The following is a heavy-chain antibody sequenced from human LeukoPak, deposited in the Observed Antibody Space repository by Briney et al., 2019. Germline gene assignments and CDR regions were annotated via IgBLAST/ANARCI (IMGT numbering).Heavy chain of an antibody. Sequence: PGGSLRLSCAASGFTFSAYWMSWVRQAPGKGLEWVANIKDDGSDKYYVDSVKGRFTISRDNAKNSLYLQMNSLRDDDTAVYYCARAAGGTSRDYWGQGTLVTVS. D-gene: IGHD1-26*01. V-gene: IGHV3-7*01. CDR1: GFTFSAYW. J-gene: IGHJ4*02. CDR2: IKDDGSDK. CDR3: ARAAGGTSRDY.